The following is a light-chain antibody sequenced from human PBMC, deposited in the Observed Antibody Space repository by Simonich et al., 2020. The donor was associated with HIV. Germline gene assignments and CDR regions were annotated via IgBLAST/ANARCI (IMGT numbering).Light chain of an antibody. CDR3: QHYYSTPRT. CDR2: AAS. Sequence: DIQMTQSPSSLSASVGDRVTITCRASQGVSNSLAWYQQKPGKAPKILLYAASRLESGVPSRFSGSGSGTDYTLTISSLQPEDFATYYCQHYYSTPRTFGQGTKLEIK. J-gene: IGKJ2*01. CDR1: QGVSNS. V-gene: IGKV1-NL1*01.